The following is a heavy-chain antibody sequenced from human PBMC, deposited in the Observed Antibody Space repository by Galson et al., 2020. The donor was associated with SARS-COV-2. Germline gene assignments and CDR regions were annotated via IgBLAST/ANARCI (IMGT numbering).Heavy chain of an antibody. D-gene: IGHD2-15*01. CDR3: ARDQDCSGGSCYSIYYYYGMDV. Sequence: ASVKVSCKASGYTFTSYAMNWVRRAPGQGLEWMGWINTNTGNPTYAQGFTGRFVFSLDTSVSTAYLQISSLKAEDTAVYYCARDQDCSGGSCYSIYYYYGMDVWGQGTTVTVSS. CDR2: INTNTGNP. J-gene: IGHJ6*02. V-gene: IGHV7-4-1*02. CDR1: GYTFTSYA.